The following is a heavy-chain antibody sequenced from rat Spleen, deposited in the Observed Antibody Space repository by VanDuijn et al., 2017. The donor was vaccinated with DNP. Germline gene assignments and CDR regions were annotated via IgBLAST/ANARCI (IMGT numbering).Heavy chain of an antibody. D-gene: IGHD1-11*01. CDR1: GFTFSNYW. CDR2: ISYDGSST. J-gene: IGHJ3*01. V-gene: IGHV5-29*01. Sequence: EVQLVESGGGPVQPGRSLKLSCAASGFTFSNYWMTWVRQAPTKGLEWVASISYDGSSTYYRDSVKGRFSLSRDNAKSTLYLQMNSLRSEDTATYYCARGRTTEGVGFAYWGQGTLVTVSS. CDR3: ARGRTTEGVGFAY.